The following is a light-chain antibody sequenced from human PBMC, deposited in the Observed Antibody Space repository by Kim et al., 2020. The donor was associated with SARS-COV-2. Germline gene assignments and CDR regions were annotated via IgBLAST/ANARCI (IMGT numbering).Light chain of an antibody. CDR3: QSYDNSLSGYV. V-gene: IGLV1-40*01. CDR1: SSNIRAGYD. CDR2: GND. Sequence: RVTISCTGSSSNIRAGYDVHWYQQFPGAAPKFLIYGNDNRPSGVPDRFSGSKSGTSASLAITGLQPEDEADYYCQSYDNSLSGYVFGTGTKVTVL. J-gene: IGLJ1*01.